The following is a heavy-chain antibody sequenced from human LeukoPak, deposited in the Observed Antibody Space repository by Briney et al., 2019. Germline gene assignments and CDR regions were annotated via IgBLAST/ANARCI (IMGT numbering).Heavy chain of an antibody. CDR3: ARESKGRSKIDY. D-gene: IGHD4-17*01. V-gene: IGHV3-7*01. J-gene: IGHJ4*02. Sequence: VGSLRLSCAASGFTFSSYWMSWVRQAPGKGLEWVGNIKQDGSEKYYVDSVKGRFTISRDNAKNSLYLQMNSLRAEDTAVYHCARESKGRSKIDYWGQGTLVTVSS. CDR2: IKQDGSEK. CDR1: GFTFSSYW.